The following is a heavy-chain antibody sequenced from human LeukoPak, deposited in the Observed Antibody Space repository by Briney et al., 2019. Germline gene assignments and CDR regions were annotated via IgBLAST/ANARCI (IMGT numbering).Heavy chain of an antibody. CDR2: TRNKANSYTT. Sequence: GGSLRLSCAASGFTFSDHYMDWVRQAPGKGLEWDGRTRNKANSYTTEYAASVKGRFTISRDDSKNSLYLQMNSLKTEDTAVYYCARVLSSGGDPGLLDYWGQGTLVTVSS. CDR3: ARVLSSGGDPGLLDY. D-gene: IGHD2-21*02. V-gene: IGHV3-72*01. J-gene: IGHJ4*02. CDR1: GFTFSDHY.